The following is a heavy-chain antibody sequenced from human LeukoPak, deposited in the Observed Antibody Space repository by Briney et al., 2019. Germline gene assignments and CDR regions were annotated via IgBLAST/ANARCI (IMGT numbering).Heavy chain of an antibody. J-gene: IGHJ6*02. CDR3: ARANSGSYNGMDV. Sequence: GGSLRLSCAASGFTFSSYWMSWVRQAPGKGLEWVAVIWYDGSNKYYADSVKGRFTISRDNSKNTLYLQMNSLRAEDTAVYYCARANSGSYNGMDVWGQGTTVTVSS. CDR1: GFTFSSYW. CDR2: IWYDGSNK. V-gene: IGHV3-33*08. D-gene: IGHD1-26*01.